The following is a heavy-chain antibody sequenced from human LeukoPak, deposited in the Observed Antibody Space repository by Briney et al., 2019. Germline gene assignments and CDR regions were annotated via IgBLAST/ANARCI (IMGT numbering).Heavy chain of an antibody. CDR3: ALHYCTNGVCYRPISYFDY. J-gene: IGHJ4*02. CDR2: ISGSGGST. Sequence: GGSLRLSCAASGSTFSSYAMSWVRQAPGKGLEWVSAISGSGGSTYYADSVKGRFTISRDNSKNTLYLQMNSLRAEDTAVYYCALHYCTNGVCYRPISYFDYWGQGTLVTVSS. CDR1: GSTFSSYA. V-gene: IGHV3-23*01. D-gene: IGHD2-8*01.